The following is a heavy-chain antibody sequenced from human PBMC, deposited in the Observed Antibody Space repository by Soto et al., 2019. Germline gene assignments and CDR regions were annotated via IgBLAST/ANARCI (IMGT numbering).Heavy chain of an antibody. Sequence: GGSLRLSCAASGFTFSSYAMNWVRQAPGKGLEWVSVIRAIDGSTYYADSVKGRFTISRDNSKNTLYLQMNSLRAEDTAVYYCAKGVPGIAVAGTGYFQHWGQGTLVTVSS. CDR2: IRAIDGST. CDR1: GFTFSSYA. V-gene: IGHV3-23*01. D-gene: IGHD6-19*01. CDR3: AKGVPGIAVAGTGYFQH. J-gene: IGHJ1*01.